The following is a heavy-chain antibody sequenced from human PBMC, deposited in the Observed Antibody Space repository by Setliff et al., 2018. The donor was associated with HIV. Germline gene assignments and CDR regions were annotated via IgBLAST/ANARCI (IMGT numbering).Heavy chain of an antibody. CDR3: ARARTPYYYDSSAYYFNYYYMDV. CDR1: GDSISSSSYY. CDR2: IYYSGST. V-gene: IGHV4-61*01. Sequence: SETLSLTCTVSGDSISSSSYYWGWIRQPPGKGLEWIGYIYYSGSTNYNPSLKSRVTISVDTSKNQFSLKLSSVTAADTAVYYCARARTPYYYDSSAYYFNYYYMDVWGKGTTVTVSS. J-gene: IGHJ6*03. D-gene: IGHD3-22*01.